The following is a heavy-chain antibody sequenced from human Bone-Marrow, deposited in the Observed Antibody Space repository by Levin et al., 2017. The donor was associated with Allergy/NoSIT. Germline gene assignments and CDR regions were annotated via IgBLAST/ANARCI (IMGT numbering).Heavy chain of an antibody. V-gene: IGHV1-69*04. Sequence: SVKVSCKASGGTFSSYTISWVRQAPGQGLEWMGRIIPILGITNYAQKFQGRVTITADKSTRTVYMELSSLKSKDTAVYYCAREAYTSSYDSWGQGTLVTVSS. CDR1: GGTFSSYT. D-gene: IGHD6-13*01. CDR2: IIPILGIT. J-gene: IGHJ5*02. CDR3: AREAYTSSYDS.